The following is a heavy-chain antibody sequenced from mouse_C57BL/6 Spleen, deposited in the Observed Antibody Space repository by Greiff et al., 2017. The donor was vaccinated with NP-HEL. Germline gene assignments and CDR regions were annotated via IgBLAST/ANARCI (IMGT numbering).Heavy chain of an antibody. CDR3: ARGDGSVYYAMDY. Sequence: QVQLQQPGAELVMPGASVKLSCKASGYTFTSYWMHWVKQRPGQGLEWIGEIDPSDSYTNYNQKFKGKSTLTVDKSSSTAYMQLSSLTSEDSAVYYCARGDGSVYYAMDYWGQGTSVTVSS. V-gene: IGHV1-69*01. J-gene: IGHJ4*01. CDR1: GYTFTSYW. CDR2: IDPSDSYT. D-gene: IGHD1-1*01.